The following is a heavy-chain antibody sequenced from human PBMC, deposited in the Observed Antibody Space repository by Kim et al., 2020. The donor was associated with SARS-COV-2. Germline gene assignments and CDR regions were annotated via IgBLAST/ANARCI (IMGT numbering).Heavy chain of an antibody. J-gene: IGHJ4*02. CDR2: ISGSGGST. Sequence: GGSLRLSCAASGFTFSSYAMSWVRQAPGKGLEWVSAISGSGGSTYYADSVKGRFTISRDNSKNTLYLQMNSLRAEDTAVYYCAKESYSYGRHDLDFDYWGQGTLVTVSS. CDR1: GFTFSSYA. D-gene: IGHD5-18*01. CDR3: AKESYSYGRHDLDFDY. V-gene: IGHV3-23*01.